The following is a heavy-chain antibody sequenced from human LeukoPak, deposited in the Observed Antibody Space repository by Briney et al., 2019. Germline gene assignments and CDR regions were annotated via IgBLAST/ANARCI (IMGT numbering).Heavy chain of an antibody. CDR3: ARGYGDYVDY. D-gene: IGHD4-17*01. CDR2: IKQDGSEK. CDR1: GFTFSSSW. J-gene: IGHJ4*02. V-gene: IGHV3-7*02. Sequence: GGSLRLSCAASGFTFSSSWMSWVRQAPGKGLEWVANIKQDGSEKYYVDSVKGRFTISRDNAKNSLYLQMNSLRAEDTAVYYCARGYGDYVDYWGQGTLVTVSS.